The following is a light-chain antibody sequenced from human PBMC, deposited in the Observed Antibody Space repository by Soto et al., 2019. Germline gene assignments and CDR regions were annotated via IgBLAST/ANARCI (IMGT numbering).Light chain of an antibody. CDR3: LLYYGAAVV. CDR2: STT. J-gene: IGLJ2*01. V-gene: IGLV7-43*01. CDR1: TGPVTSDYY. Sequence: QAVVTQEPSLTVSPGGTGTLTCASSTGPVTSDYYPNWFQQKPGQAPRALIYSTTEKHSWTPARFSGSLLGGKAALTLSGVQPDDEADYYCLLYYGAAVVFGGGTKLTVL.